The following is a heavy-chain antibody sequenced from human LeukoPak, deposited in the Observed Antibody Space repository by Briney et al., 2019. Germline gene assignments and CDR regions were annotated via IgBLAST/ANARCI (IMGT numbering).Heavy chain of an antibody. CDR3: ARGRRGRQTVVVIPDAFDL. J-gene: IGHJ3*01. D-gene: IGHD3-22*01. V-gene: IGHV1-8*03. CDR1: GYTPTNYD. CDR2: INPNSGET. Sequence: GASVKVSCKTSGYTPTNYDINWVRQATGQGLEWMGWINPNSGETVYAQKFQGRVTITRNTSIGTAYVELSGLRSDDTAVYYCARGRRGRQTVVVIPDAFDLWGRGTMVTVSS.